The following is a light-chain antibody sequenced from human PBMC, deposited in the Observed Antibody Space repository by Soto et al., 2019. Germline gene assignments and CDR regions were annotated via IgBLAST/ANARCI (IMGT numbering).Light chain of an antibody. CDR3: QQYYSTPRT. Sequence: DIVMTHSPDSLAVSLGERATINCKSSQTVLDSSNNQDFLTWYQQKPGQPPKLLIYWATTREFGVPDLFSGSGAGTDFTLTISSLLAEDVAVYYCQQYYSTPRTFGHGTKVEIK. J-gene: IGKJ1*01. CDR2: WAT. V-gene: IGKV4-1*01. CDR1: QTVLDSSNNQDF.